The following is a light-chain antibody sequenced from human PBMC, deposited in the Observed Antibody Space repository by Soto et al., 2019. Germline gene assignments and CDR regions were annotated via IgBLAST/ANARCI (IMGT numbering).Light chain of an antibody. V-gene: IGLV2-8*01. CDR1: SSDVGGYNY. CDR3: SSYAGSNNQV. Sequence: QSVLTQPPSASGSPGQSVTISCTGTSSDVGGYNYVSWYQQHPGRAPKLMIYEVSKRPSGVPDRFSGSNSGNTASLTVSGLQTEDEADYYCSSYAGSNNQVFGTGTKLTVL. CDR2: EVS. J-gene: IGLJ1*01.